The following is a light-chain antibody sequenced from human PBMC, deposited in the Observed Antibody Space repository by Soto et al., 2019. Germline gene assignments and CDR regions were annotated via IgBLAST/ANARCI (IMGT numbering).Light chain of an antibody. V-gene: IGLV2-23*01. CDR1: SSDVGSYNL. Sequence: QSVLTQPASVSGSAGQSITISCTGTSSDVGSYNLVSWYQQHPGKAPKPMIYEGSKRPSGVSNRFSGSKSGNTASLTISGLQAEDEADYYCCSYAGSLYVFGTGTKVTVL. CDR3: CSYAGSLYV. CDR2: EGS. J-gene: IGLJ1*01.